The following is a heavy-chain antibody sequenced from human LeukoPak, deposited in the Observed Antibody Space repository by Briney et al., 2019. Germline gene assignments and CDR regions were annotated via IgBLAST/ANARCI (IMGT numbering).Heavy chain of an antibody. D-gene: IGHD6-13*01. CDR3: ARGRFWYRRYYYYYMDV. CDR1: GGSFSGYY. Sequence: SETLSLTCAVYGGSFSGYYWSWIRQPPGKGLEWIGEINHSGSTNYNPSLKSRVTISVDTSKNQFSLKLSSVTAADTAVYYCARGRFWYRRYYYYYMDVWGKGTTVTVSS. V-gene: IGHV4-34*01. CDR2: INHSGST. J-gene: IGHJ6*03.